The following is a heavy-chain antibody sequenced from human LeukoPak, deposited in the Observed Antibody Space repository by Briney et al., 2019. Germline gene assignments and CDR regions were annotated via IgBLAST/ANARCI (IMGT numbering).Heavy chain of an antibody. CDR2: IYYTGKT. J-gene: IGHJ5*02. Sequence: SETLSLTCTVSGGSISSSTYYWGWSRQSPGKGLEWIGSIYYTGKTYYNPSLKSRVTMSMDTSENQFSLRLTSVTAADTAVYYCARARKYNGNPNWIDLWGQGVLVTASS. D-gene: IGHD4-23*01. V-gene: IGHV4-39*07. CDR3: ARARKYNGNPNWIDL. CDR1: GGSISSSTYY.